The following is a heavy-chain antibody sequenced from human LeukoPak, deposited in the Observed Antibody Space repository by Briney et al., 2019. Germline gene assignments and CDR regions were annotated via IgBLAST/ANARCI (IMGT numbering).Heavy chain of an antibody. CDR1: GGSIIGFF. CDR2: IYYSGTT. V-gene: IGHV4-59*01. Sequence: SSETLSLSCTVSGGSIIGFFWTWIRQSPGKGLEYIGYIYYSGTTDYNPTLKSRVSMSVDTSKNQFFLNLTSVTAADTAIYYCARVGYGSGSWGWFDPWGQGTLVTVSS. J-gene: IGHJ5*02. CDR3: ARVGYGSGSWGWFDP. D-gene: IGHD3-10*01.